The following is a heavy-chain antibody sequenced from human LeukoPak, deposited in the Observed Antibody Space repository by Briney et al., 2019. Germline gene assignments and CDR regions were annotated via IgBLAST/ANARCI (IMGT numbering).Heavy chain of an antibody. Sequence: VGSLRLSCAASGFTFSSYAMSWVRQAPGKGLEWVSVISGSGISTYNADSVKGRFTISRDNSKDTLYLQMNSLRAEDTAVYYCAKEMWTYYYDTNDHYGGAFDIWGQGTMVTVSS. V-gene: IGHV3-23*01. CDR3: AKEMWTYYYDTNDHYGGAFDI. D-gene: IGHD3-22*01. J-gene: IGHJ3*02. CDR2: ISGSGIST. CDR1: GFTFSSYA.